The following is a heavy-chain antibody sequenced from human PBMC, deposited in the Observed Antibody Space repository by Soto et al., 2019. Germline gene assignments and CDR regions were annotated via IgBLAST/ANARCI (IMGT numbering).Heavy chain of an antibody. CDR3: AREPSYDFWSGPQTMEV. Sequence: QVQLVESGGGVVQPGTSLRLSCAPSGFTFSSYVMHWVRQAPGKGLEWVAVVHYDGTKKYYADSVRGRFTISRDNSENIRYLQMNSLRPADTAVYFCAREPSYDFWSGPQTMEVWGQGTTVTVSS. D-gene: IGHD3-3*01. CDR2: VHYDGTKK. CDR1: GFTFSSYV. V-gene: IGHV3-33*01. J-gene: IGHJ6*02.